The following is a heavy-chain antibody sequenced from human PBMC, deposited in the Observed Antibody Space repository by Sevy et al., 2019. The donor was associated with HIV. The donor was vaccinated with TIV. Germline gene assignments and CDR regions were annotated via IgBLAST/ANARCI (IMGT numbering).Heavy chain of an antibody. D-gene: IGHD6-19*01. V-gene: IGHV3-23*01. J-gene: IGHJ4*02. CDR2: TSGSAAVT. CDR1: GFSFSDYA. CDR3: AKARYGSGWYVLDY. Sequence: GGSLRLSCAASGFSFSDYAMSWVRQAPGKGLEWVSATSGSAAVTFSADSVKGRFTISRDNSKNTLYLQMNNLRAEDTAIYYCAKARYGSGWYVLDYWGQGTLVTVSS.